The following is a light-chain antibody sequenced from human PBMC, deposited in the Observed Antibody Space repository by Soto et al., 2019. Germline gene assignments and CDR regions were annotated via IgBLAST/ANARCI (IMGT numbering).Light chain of an antibody. CDR2: EAS. Sequence: EIVMTQSPATLALSPGERATLSCRVGQSVSSNLAWYQQRPGQAPRLLFYEASTRATGVPARFSGSGSVTEFTLTVSNLQSEDFAVYYCQQYSNWPRTFGQGTKVEIK. CDR1: QSVSSN. CDR3: QQYSNWPRT. V-gene: IGKV3-15*01. J-gene: IGKJ1*01.